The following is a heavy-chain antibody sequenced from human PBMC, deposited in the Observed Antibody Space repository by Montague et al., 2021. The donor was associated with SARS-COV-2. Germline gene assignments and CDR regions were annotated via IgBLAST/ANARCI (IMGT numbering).Heavy chain of an antibody. V-gene: IGHV4-34*04. Sequence: SETLSLTCAVHGDSFIGYYWGWIRQPPGKGLQWIGEINDSGITNRYPSFKSRATISVDSSKKEFSLTLRPVTAADTAVYYCARHPPGHYDRSGIYKLYWYFDVWGRGTLVTVSS. CDR3: ARHPPGHYDRSGIYKLYWYFDV. CDR1: GDSFIGYY. CDR2: INDSGIT. D-gene: IGHD3-22*01. J-gene: IGHJ2*01.